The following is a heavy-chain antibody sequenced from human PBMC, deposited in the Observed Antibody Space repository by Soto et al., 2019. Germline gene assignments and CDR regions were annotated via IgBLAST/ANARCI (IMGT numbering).Heavy chain of an antibody. CDR2: IYYSGST. J-gene: IGHJ5*02. D-gene: IGHD1-26*01. Sequence: SETLSLTCTVSGGSISSGGYYWSWIRQHPGKGLEWIGYIYYSGSTYYNPSLKSRVTISVDTSKNQFSLKLSSVTAADTAVYYCARDFASGSYPYNWFDPWGQGTLVTVSS. CDR1: GGSISSGGYY. CDR3: ARDFASGSYPYNWFDP. V-gene: IGHV4-31*03.